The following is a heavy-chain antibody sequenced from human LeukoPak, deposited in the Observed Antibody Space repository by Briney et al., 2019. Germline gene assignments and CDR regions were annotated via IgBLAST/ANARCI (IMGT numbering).Heavy chain of an antibody. CDR1: GFTFSRRE. CDR2: IGGSGGTT. V-gene: IGHV3-23*01. J-gene: IGHJ4*02. D-gene: IGHD3-10*01. CDR3: ARDGEGPGSSWVITHDY. Sequence: GGSLRLSCSASGFTFSRREMAWVRQAPGKGLEWVSAIGGSGGTTYTANSVKGRFTISRDNSKNTLFLQMNSLRVEDTALYYCARDGEGPGSSWVITHDYWGQGALVTVSS.